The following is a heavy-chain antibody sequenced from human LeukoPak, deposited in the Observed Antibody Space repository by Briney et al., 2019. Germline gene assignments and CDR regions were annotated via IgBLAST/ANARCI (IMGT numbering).Heavy chain of an antibody. CDR2: IYTSGST. J-gene: IGHJ6*03. Sequence: SETLSLTCTVSVGSISSGSYYWSWIRQPAGKGLEWIGRIYTSGSTNYNPSLKSRVTISVDTSKNQFSLKLSSVTAADTAVYYCARSVLDPDYYYYMDVWGKGTTVTVSS. CDR1: VGSISSGSYY. CDR3: ARSVLDPDYYYYMDV. V-gene: IGHV4-61*02.